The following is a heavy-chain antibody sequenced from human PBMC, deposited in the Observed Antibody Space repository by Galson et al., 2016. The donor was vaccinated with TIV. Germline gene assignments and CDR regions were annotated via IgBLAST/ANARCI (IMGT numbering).Heavy chain of an antibody. CDR1: GYTFTDYH. D-gene: IGHD2-2*01. CDR2: INPKNGNT. CDR3: ARDDCRSTSCDGTEPYHSWMDV. J-gene: IGHJ6*02. V-gene: IGHV1-2*06. Sequence: SVKVSCKASGYTFTDYHLHWVRQAPGQGLEWMGRINPKNGNTHYSQNSKGRVTVTRDTSISTHYMELSSLRSDDTAVYYCARDDCRSTSCDGTEPYHSWMDVWGQGTTVTVSS.